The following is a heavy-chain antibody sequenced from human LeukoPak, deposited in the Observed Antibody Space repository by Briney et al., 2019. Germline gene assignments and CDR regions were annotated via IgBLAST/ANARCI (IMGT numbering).Heavy chain of an antibody. Sequence: GASVKVSCKASGGTFSSYAISWVRQAPGQGLEWMGGIIPIFGTANYAQKFQGRVTITADESTSTAYMELSSLRSEDTAVYYCARDLELAAAGDQHWGQGTLVTDSS. J-gene: IGHJ1*01. V-gene: IGHV1-69*13. CDR1: GGTFSSYA. CDR3: ARDLELAAAGDQH. CDR2: IIPIFGTA. D-gene: IGHD6-13*01.